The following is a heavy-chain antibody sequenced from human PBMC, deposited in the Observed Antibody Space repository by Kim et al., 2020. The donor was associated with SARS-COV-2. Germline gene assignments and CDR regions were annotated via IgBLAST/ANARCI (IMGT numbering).Heavy chain of an antibody. Sequence: GGSLRLSCAASGFTFSSYAMSWVRQSPGKGLEWVSVIYSGGNSTYYTDSVKGRFTISRDDSKNTLYLQMNTLRAEDTAVYYCAQDFFTHCSGGNCYSYYYYAMAVWGQGTTVTVSS. CDR3: AQDFFTHCSGGNCYSYYYYAMAV. CDR2: IYSGGNST. CDR1: GFTFSSYA. D-gene: IGHD2-15*01. J-gene: IGHJ6*02. V-gene: IGHV3-23*03.